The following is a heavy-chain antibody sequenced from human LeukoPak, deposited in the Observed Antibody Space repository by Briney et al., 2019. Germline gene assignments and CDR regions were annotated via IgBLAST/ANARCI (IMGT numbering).Heavy chain of an antibody. CDR1: GGSISSSSYY. CDR3: ARELTGFDY. CDR2: IYYSGST. J-gene: IGHJ4*02. D-gene: IGHD7-27*01. Sequence: PSETLSLTCTVSGGSISSSSYYWGWIRQPPGKGLEWIGSIYYSGSTYYNPSLKSRVTISADTSKNQFPLQLNSVTPEDTAVYYCARELTGFDYWGQGTLVTVSS. V-gene: IGHV4-39*06.